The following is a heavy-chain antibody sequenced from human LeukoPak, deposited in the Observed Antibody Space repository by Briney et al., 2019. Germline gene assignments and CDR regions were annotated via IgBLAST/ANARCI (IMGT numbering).Heavy chain of an antibody. CDR2: INPSSGGT. CDR1: GYTFTGYY. CDR3: ARDLGALGAAAGTPFDY. V-gene: IGHV1-2*02. Sequence: ASVKVSCKASGYTFTGYYMHWVRQAPGQGLEWMGWINPSSGGTNCAQKFQGRVTMTRDTSISTAYMELGRLRSDDTAVYYCARDLGALGAAAGTPFDYWGQGTLVTVSS. D-gene: IGHD6-13*01. J-gene: IGHJ4*02.